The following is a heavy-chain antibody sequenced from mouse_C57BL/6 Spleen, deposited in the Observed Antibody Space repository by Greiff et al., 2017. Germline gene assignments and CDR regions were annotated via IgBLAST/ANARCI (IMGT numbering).Heavy chain of an antibody. J-gene: IGHJ2*01. CDR1: GYTFTSYW. Sequence: QVQLQQPGAELVKPGASVKLSCKASGYTFTSYWLHWVKQRPGQGLEWIGMIHPNSGSTNYNEKFKSKATLTVDKSSSTAYMQLSSLTSEDSAVYYCERRYDGFPFDYWGKGTTLTVSS. V-gene: IGHV1-64*01. CDR3: ERRYDGFPFDY. D-gene: IGHD2-3*01. CDR2: IHPNSGST.